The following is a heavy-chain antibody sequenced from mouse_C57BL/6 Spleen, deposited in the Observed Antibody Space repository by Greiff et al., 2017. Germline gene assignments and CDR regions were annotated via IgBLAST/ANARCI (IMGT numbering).Heavy chain of an antibody. CDR3: VIGTTVVVRVVYYAMVF. CDR1: GYTFTGYW. CDR2: ILPGSGST. J-gene: IGHJ4*01. D-gene: IGHD1-1*01. V-gene: IGHV1-9*01. Sequence: QVQLQQSGAELMKPGASVKLSCKATGYTFTGYWIEWVKQRPGHGLEWIGEILPGSGSTNYNEKFKGKATFTAETSSNTAYMQLSSLTTEDSALYFFVIGTTVVVRVVYYAMVFWGQGTSVTVSS.